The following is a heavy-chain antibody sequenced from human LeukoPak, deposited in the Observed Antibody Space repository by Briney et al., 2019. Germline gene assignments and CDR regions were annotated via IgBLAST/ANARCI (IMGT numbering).Heavy chain of an antibody. CDR1: GGSFSGYY. D-gene: IGHD6-13*01. J-gene: IGHJ6*03. CDR2: INHSGST. Sequence: SETLSLTCAVYGGSFSGYYWSWIRQPPGKGLEWIGEINHSGSTNYNPSLKSRVTISVDTSKNQFSLKLSSVTAADTAVYYCARRRKSTAAAGTGYYYYMDVWGKGTTVTISS. V-gene: IGHV4-34*01. CDR3: ARRRKSTAAAGTGYYYYMDV.